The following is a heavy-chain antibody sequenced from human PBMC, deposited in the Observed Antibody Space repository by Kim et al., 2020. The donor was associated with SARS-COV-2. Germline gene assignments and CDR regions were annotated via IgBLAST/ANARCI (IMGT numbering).Heavy chain of an antibody. D-gene: IGHD3-10*01. Sequence: GGSLRLSCAASGFTFSSYTMNWVRQAPGKGLEWVSSISSGSNFLYYADSVKGRFTISRDNTKNSLFLQMNSLRAEDTAMYYCARDVPYYYGSGSYQGGRAFDIWGQGTLVTVSS. J-gene: IGHJ3*02. CDR1: GFTFSSYT. CDR3: ARDVPYYYGSGSYQGGRAFDI. V-gene: IGHV3-21*01. CDR2: ISSGSNFL.